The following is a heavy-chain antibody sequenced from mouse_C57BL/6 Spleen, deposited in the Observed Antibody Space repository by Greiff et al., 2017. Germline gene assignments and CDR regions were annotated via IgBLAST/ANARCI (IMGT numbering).Heavy chain of an antibody. Sequence: EVKLMESGPELVKPGASVKISCKASGYSFTDYNMNWVKQGNGKSLEWIGVINPNYGTTSYNQKFKGKATLTVDQSSSTAYMQRNSLTSEDSAVYYCARCDGSSWYFDVWGTGTTVTVSS. J-gene: IGHJ1*03. CDR1: GYSFTDYN. V-gene: IGHV1-39*01. CDR2: INPNYGTT. D-gene: IGHD1-1*01. CDR3: ARCDGSSWYFDV.